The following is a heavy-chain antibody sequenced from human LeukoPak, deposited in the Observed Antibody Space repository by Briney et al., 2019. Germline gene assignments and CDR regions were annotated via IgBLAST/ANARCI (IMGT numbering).Heavy chain of an antibody. CDR3: AREGGGHCSGGSCFFTL. CDR2: IIPIFGTA. J-gene: IGHJ4*02. Sequence: SVKVSCKASGGTFSSYAISWARQAPGQGLEWMGGIIPIFGTANYAQKFQGRVTITADKSTSTAYMELSSLRSEDTAVYYCAREGGGHCSGGSCFFTLWGQGTLVTVSS. V-gene: IGHV1-69*06. CDR1: GGTFSSYA. D-gene: IGHD2-15*01.